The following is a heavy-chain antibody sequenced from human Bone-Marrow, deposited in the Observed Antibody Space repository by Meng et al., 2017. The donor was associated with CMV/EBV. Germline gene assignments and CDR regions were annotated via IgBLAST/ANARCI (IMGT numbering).Heavy chain of an antibody. CDR3: ARGLHDYGYDPYYYGMDV. CDR1: GFTFSSFA. V-gene: IGHV3-23*01. J-gene: IGHJ6*02. CDR2: ICGDGSNT. D-gene: IGHD3-16*01. Sequence: GESLKISCAASGFTFSSFAMHWVRQAPGKGLEWVASICGDGSNTYYADSVKGRFTISRDNSKNTVYLQMNSLRAEDTAVYYCARGLHDYGYDPYYYGMDVWGQGTTVTVSS.